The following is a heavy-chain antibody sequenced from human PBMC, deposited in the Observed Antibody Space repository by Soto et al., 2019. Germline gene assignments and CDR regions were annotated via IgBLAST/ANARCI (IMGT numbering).Heavy chain of an antibody. CDR1: GFTFSSYA. CDR3: ASGQRVVVAAIHDY. D-gene: IGHD2-15*01. CDR2: ISYDGSNK. V-gene: IGHV3-30-3*01. J-gene: IGHJ4*02. Sequence: GGSLRLSCAASGFTFSSYAMHWVRQAPGKGLEWVAVISYDGSNKYYADSVKGRFTISRDNSKNTLYLQMNSLRAEDTAVYYCASGQRVVVAAIHDYWGQGTLVTV.